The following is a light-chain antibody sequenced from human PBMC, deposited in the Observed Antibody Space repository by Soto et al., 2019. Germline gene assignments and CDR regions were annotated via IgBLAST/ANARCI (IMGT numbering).Light chain of an antibody. Sequence: DIQMTQSPSFVSASVGDRFTITCRASQAVSTWLAWYQQKPGDAPKLLIYAASTLQSGVPSRFSGSGSGTDFTLTIRSLQPEDFATYYCQQSNSFPRTFGGGTKVDNK. CDR3: QQSNSFPRT. CDR2: AAS. CDR1: QAVSTW. J-gene: IGKJ4*01. V-gene: IGKV1-12*01.